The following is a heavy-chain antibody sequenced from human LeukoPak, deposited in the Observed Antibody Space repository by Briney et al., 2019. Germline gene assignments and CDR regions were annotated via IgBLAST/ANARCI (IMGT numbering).Heavy chain of an antibody. CDR1: GGSISSYY. J-gene: IGHJ4*02. Sequence: PSETLSLTCTVSGGSISSYYWSWIRQPPGKGLEWIGYIYYSGSTNYNPSLKSRVTISVDTSKNQFSLKLSSVTAADTAVYYCARGDSSSWYRVFDYWGQGTLVTVSS. V-gene: IGHV4-59*01. CDR3: ARGDSSSWYRVFDY. D-gene: IGHD6-13*01. CDR2: IYYSGST.